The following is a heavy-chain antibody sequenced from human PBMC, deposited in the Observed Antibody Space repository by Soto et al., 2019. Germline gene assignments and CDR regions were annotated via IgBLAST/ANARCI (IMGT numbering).Heavy chain of an antibody. CDR3: ARDLWGYCGTDCYPLDV. CDR1: NGSISPNY. V-gene: IGHV4-59*01. D-gene: IGHD2-21*02. CDR2: MYNTGST. Sequence: SETLSLTCTVSNGSISPNYWSWIRQPPGKGLEWIGYMYNTGSTVYNPSFKSRVTISVDTSKNQFSLKLNSVTAADTAVYYCARDLWGYCGTDCYPLDVWGQGTTVTVSS. J-gene: IGHJ6*02.